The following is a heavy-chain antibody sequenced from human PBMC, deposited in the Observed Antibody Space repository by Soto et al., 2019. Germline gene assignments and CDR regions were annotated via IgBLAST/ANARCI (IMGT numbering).Heavy chain of an antibody. D-gene: IGHD2-15*01. CDR2: VIPNLGVT. Sequence: ASVKVSCNASRVTISSYTFSSLRQAPGQGLEGMGRVIPNLGVTNYAKKFQGRFTIVVDTSTSTAYMELRSLRSDDTAVYYCARDGANDAFDIWGQGTMVTVSS. V-gene: IGHV1-69*10. CDR1: RVTISSYT. J-gene: IGHJ3*02. CDR3: ARDGANDAFDI.